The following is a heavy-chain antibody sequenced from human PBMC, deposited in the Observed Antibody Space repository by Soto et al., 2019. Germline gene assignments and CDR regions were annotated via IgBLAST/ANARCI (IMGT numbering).Heavy chain of an antibody. V-gene: IGHV4-34*01. J-gene: IGHJ4*02. D-gene: IGHD3-10*01. CDR1: GGSFSGYY. Sequence: SETLSLTCAVYGGSFSGYYWTWIRQPPGTGLEWIGEINHSGSTNYNPSLKSRVTISVDTSKNQFSLKLTSVTAADTAVYYCARHNYGSGSTYFDYRGQGTLVTVSS. CDR3: ARHNYGSGSTYFDY. CDR2: INHSGST.